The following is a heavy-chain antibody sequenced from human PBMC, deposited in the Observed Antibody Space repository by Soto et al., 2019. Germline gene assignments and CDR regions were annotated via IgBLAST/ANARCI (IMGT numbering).Heavy chain of an antibody. Sequence: QVQLQQWGAGLLKPSETLSLTCAVYGGSFSGYQWSWIRQTPGKGLEWIGGINDSGDINYNPSLKSRVTILVDAAKKQISLKLSSVTDADTAVYFCARGLILWFGDLSRRGGYYYYMDVWGKGTTVTVSS. V-gene: IGHV4-34*02. CDR1: GGSFSGYQ. CDR3: ARGLILWFGDLSRRGGYYYYMDV. J-gene: IGHJ6*03. CDR2: INDSGDI. D-gene: IGHD3-10*01.